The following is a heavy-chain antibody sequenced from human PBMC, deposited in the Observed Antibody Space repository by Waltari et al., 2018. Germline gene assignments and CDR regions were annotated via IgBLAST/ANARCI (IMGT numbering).Heavy chain of an antibody. Sequence: QLQLQESGPGLGKPSETLSLTCIVSGGSITSNRHYRAWIRQPPGQGLEWIGTMSYNGATYSSPSLKSRVTVSRDTSKNHLSLKLGSVTAADTAVYYCATYIGASIGTAAFDVWGQGTMVTVSS. CDR3: ATYIGASIGTAAFDV. J-gene: IGHJ3*01. D-gene: IGHD5-12*01. CDR1: GGSITSNRHY. CDR2: MSYNGAT. V-gene: IGHV4-39*02.